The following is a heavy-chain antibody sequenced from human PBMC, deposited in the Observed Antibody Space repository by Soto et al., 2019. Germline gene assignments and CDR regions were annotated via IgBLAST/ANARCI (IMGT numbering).Heavy chain of an antibody. Sequence: LETLPHTCTVSGGTSISSSYCWGWIRKPPGKGLEWIGSIYYSGSTYYNPSLKSRVTISVDTSKNQFSLKLSSVTAADTAVYYCARSEWELLGKDYWGQGTLVTVSS. J-gene: IGHJ4*02. V-gene: IGHV4-39*01. CDR3: ARSEWELLGKDY. CDR1: GGTSISSSYC. CDR2: IYYSGST. D-gene: IGHD1-26*01.